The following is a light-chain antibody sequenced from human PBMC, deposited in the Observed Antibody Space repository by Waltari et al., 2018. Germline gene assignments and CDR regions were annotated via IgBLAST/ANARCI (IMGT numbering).Light chain of an antibody. CDR3: QQYYSDLLIT. J-gene: IGKJ5*01. CDR2: WAS. CDR1: QSVLYSYNNQNY. V-gene: IGKV4-1*01. Sequence: DIVMTQSPDSLAVSLGERATINCKSSQSVLYSYNNQNYLAWYQQKPGQPPKLLIYWASTRESGVPDRFTGSGSGTDFTLTISSLQAEDVAVYYCQQYYSDLLITFGQGTRLEIK.